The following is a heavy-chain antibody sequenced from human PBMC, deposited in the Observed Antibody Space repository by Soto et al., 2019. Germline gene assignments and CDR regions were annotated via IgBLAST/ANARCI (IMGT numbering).Heavy chain of an antibody. CDR3: ARENIAARLYYYYYYMDV. CDR1: GYTFTGYY. V-gene: IGHV1-2*04. J-gene: IGHJ6*03. Sequence: ASVKVSCKASGYTFTGYYMHWVRQAPGQGLEWMGWINPNSGGTNYAQKFQGWVTMTRDTSISTAYMELSRLRSDDTAVYYCARENIAARLYYYYYYMDVWGKGTTVTVSS. CDR2: INPNSGGT. D-gene: IGHD6-6*01.